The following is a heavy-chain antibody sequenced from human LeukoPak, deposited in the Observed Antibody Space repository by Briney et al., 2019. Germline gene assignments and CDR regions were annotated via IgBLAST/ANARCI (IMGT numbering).Heavy chain of an antibody. CDR1: GFTFSSYA. Sequence: GGSLRLSCAASGFTFSSYAMHWVRQAPDKGLEWVAVISSDGSNKYYADSVRGRFTISRDNSKNTLYVQMNSLRAEDTAVYYCARDYYDSSGYLFDYWGQGTRVTVSS. CDR3: ARDYYDSSGYLFDY. D-gene: IGHD3-22*01. J-gene: IGHJ4*02. CDR2: ISSDGSNK. V-gene: IGHV3-30-3*01.